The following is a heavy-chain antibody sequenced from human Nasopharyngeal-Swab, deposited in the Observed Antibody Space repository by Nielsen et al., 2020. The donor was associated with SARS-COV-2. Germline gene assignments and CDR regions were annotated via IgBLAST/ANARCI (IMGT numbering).Heavy chain of an antibody. Sequence: SETLSLTCTVSGGSISSGGYYWSWIRQHPGKGLEWIGYIYYSGSTYYNPSLKSRVTISVDTSKNQFSLELSSVTAADTAVYYCAGLSRGYSSGFDIWGQGTMVTVSS. CDR1: GGSISSGGYY. V-gene: IGHV4-31*03. D-gene: IGHD6-19*01. J-gene: IGHJ3*02. CDR2: IYYSGST. CDR3: AGLSRGYSSGFDI.